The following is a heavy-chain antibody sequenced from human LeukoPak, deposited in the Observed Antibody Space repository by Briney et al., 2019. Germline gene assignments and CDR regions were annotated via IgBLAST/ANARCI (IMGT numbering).Heavy chain of an antibody. CDR3: ARASSDDTAMATPFAY. V-gene: IGHV1-69*06. D-gene: IGHD5-18*01. CDR1: GGTFSNYA. J-gene: IGHJ4*02. Sequence: ASVKVSCKASGGTFSNYAINWLRQAPGQGLEWMGGITPIFGTANYVQKFQGRVTITADKSTSTAYMELSRLRSEDTAIYYCARASSDDTAMATPFAYWGQGTLVTVSS. CDR2: ITPIFGTA.